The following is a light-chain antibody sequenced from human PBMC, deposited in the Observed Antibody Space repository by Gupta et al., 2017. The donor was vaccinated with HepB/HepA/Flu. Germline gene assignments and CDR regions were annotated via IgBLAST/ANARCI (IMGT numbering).Light chain of an antibody. Sequence: ELVVTQSPATLSVSPGERASLSCRASQSVSNKLAWYQQKPGQSPRLVIYGASNRASGIPARFSGSGYGTEFVFTISSLEPEDVAVYYCQQEVSCPLTFGGGTSVEIK. CDR3: QQEVSCPLT. CDR2: GAS. J-gene: IGKJ4*01. CDR1: QSVSNK. V-gene: IGKV3-15*01.